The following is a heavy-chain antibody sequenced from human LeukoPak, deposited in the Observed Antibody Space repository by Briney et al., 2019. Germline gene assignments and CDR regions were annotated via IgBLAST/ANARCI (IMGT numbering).Heavy chain of an antibody. Sequence: SETLSLTCTVSGDSISSYYWSWIRQPPGKGLEWLGYIYYSGSTNHNPSLKSRVTISVDTSKNQFSLKLSSVTAADTAVYYCARQYCSGGSCSLRYNWFDPWGQGTLVTVSS. CDR1: GDSISSYY. CDR2: IYYSGST. D-gene: IGHD2-15*01. V-gene: IGHV4-59*08. J-gene: IGHJ5*02. CDR3: ARQYCSGGSCSLRYNWFDP.